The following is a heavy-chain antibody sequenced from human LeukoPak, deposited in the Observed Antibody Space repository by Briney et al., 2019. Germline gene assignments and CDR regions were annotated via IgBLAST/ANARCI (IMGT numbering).Heavy chain of an antibody. CDR1: GYTFTSYG. V-gene: IGHV1-46*01. CDR3: ARDNWNYVLGP. Sequence: GASVKVSCKASGYTFTSYGISWVRQAPGQGLEWMGIINPSGGSTSYAQKFQGRVTMTRDMSTSTVYMELSSLRSEDMAVYYCARDNWNYVLGPWGQGTLVTVSS. CDR2: INPSGGST. D-gene: IGHD1-7*01. J-gene: IGHJ5*02.